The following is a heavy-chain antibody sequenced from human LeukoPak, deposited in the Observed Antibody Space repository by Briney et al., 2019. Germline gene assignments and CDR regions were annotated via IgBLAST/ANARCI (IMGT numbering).Heavy chain of an antibody. D-gene: IGHD1-26*01. J-gene: IGHJ5*02. CDR1: GFAFVDHG. CDR3: AKNSGTYFS. V-gene: IGHV3-23*01. Sequence: GGSLRLSCAASGFAFVDHGTTWVRQAPGKGLEWVSTISDSGESTYYTDSVKGPFTISRDNSENTVYLQMDSLRADDTAVYFCAKNSGTYFSWGQGTRVTVPS. CDR2: ISDSGEST.